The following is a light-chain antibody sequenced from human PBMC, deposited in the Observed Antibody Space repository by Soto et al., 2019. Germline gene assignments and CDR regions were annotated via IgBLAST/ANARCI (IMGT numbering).Light chain of an antibody. Sequence: DIVMTQSPDSLAVSLGDRATIKCKSGQSVLSSSNKKNSLAWYQQKPGQPPKLLIYWASTRESGVPDRFSGSGSGTDFTLTISSLQAEDVAVYYCQQYYTIPRTFGQGTRVEIK. CDR2: WAS. CDR1: QSVLSSSNKKNS. J-gene: IGKJ1*01. V-gene: IGKV4-1*01. CDR3: QQYYTIPRT.